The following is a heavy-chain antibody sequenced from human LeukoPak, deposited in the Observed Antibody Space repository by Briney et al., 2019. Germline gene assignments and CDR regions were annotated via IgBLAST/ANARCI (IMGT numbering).Heavy chain of an antibody. CDR3: ARAPYCSGGSCMFGP. CDR1: GYSISSGYY. D-gene: IGHD2-15*01. J-gene: IGHJ5*02. CDR2: IYHSGST. Sequence: SETLSLTCAVSGYSISSGYYWGWIRQPPGKGLEWIGSIYHSGSTYYNPSLKSRVTISVDTSKNQLSLKLSSVTAADTAVYYCARAPYCSGGSCMFGPWGQGTLVTVSS. V-gene: IGHV4-38-2*01.